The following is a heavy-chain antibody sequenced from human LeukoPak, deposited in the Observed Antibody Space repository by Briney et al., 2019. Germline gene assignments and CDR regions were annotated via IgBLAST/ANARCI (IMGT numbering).Heavy chain of an antibody. J-gene: IGHJ4*02. D-gene: IGHD2-15*01. CDR2: IYRDDTT. CDR1: GFTVSSSY. V-gene: IGHV3-66*01. Sequence: SGGSLRLSCAASGFTVSSSYMSWVRLAPGKGLEWISVIYRDDTTYYADSVKGRFAVSGDSSRNTLYLQMNSLRAEDTAAYYCARGGAHSRIPIWGQGTLVTVSS. CDR3: ARGGAHSRIPI.